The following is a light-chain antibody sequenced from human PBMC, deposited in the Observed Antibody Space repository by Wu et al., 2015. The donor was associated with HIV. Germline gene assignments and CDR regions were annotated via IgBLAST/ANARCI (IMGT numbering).Light chain of an antibody. V-gene: IGKV3D-20*02. CDR3: QQRGNWPPA. CDR1: HIVTSNY. Sequence: EVVLTQSPGTLSLSPGERATLSCRASHIVTSNYLAWYQQKPGQAPRLLIYGASSRATGIPDRFSGSGSGTDFTLTISSLEPEDFAVYYCQQRGNWPPAFGPGTKVDIK. J-gene: IGKJ3*01. CDR2: GAS.